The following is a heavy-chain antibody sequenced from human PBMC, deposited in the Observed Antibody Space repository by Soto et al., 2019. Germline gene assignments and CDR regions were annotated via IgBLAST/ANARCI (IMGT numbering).Heavy chain of an antibody. CDR3: AHRRGSSVNAFDI. D-gene: IGHD2-2*01. J-gene: IGHJ3*02. CDR2: IYWDDDK. CDR1: GFSLSTSGVG. Sequence: QITLKESGPTLVKPTQTLTLTCTFSGFSLSTSGVGVGWIRQPPGKALEWLAFIYWDDDKRYSPSVKSRVTXTXDXXKNQVVLTMTNMDPVDTAKYYCAHRRGSSVNAFDIWGQGTMVTVSS. V-gene: IGHV2-5*02.